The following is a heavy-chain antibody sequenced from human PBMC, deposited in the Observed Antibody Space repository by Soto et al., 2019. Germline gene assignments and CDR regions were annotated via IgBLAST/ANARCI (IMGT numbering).Heavy chain of an antibody. J-gene: IGHJ4*02. CDR3: ATGYCRSDNCHFTH. V-gene: IGHV3-48*02. D-gene: IGHD2-2*03. Sequence: DVQLVESGGGLVKPAGSLRLSCAASGFNFHTYTMTWVRQAPGKGLEWVSYISGTSETIFYADSVKGRFTISGDNAKNSLYLQLNSLRDEETAVYYCATGYCRSDNCHFTHWGQGTLVTVSS. CDR1: GFNFHTYT. CDR2: ISGTSETI.